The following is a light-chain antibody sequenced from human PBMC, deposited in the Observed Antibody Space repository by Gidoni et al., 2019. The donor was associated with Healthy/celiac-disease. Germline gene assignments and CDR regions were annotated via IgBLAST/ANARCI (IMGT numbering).Light chain of an antibody. CDR2: AAS. CDR1: QSISSY. CDR3: QQSYSTPRLT. J-gene: IGKJ5*01. Sequence: DIQMTQSPSSLSASVGDRVTITCRASQSISSYLNWYQQKPGKAPKLLIYAASSLQSGVPSRFSGSGSGTDFTLTISSLQPEDFATYYCQQSYSTPRLTFGPGTRLEIK. V-gene: IGKV1-39*01.